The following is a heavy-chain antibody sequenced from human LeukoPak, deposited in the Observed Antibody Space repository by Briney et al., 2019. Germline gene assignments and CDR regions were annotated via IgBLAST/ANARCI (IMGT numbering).Heavy chain of an antibody. CDR1: GFTFSSDW. CDR2: IKQDGSEK. CDR3: ARDYDSSGYH. Sequence: PGGSLRLSCAASGFTFSSDWMSWVRQAPGKGLEWVANIKQDGSEKYYVDSVKGRFTISRDNAKNSLYLQMNSLRAEDTAVYYCARDYDSSGYHWGQGTLVTAS. V-gene: IGHV3-7*01. J-gene: IGHJ5*02. D-gene: IGHD3-22*01.